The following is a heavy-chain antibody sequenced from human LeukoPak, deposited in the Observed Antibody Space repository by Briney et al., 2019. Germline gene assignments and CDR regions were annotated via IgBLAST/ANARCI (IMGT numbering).Heavy chain of an antibody. V-gene: IGHV4-59*08. CDR2: IYYSGST. CDR3: ARQGGSSGWYLIDWFDP. D-gene: IGHD6-19*01. CDR1: GGSISSYY. Sequence: PSETLSLTCTVSGGSISSYYWSWIRQPPGKGLEWIGYIYYSGSTNYNPSLKSRVTISVDTSKNQFSLKLSSVTAADTAVYYCARQGGSSGWYLIDWFDPWGQGTLVTVSS. J-gene: IGHJ5*02.